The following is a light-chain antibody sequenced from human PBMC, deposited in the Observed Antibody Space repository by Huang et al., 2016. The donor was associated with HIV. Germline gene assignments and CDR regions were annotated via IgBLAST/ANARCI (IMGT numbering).Light chain of an antibody. J-gene: IGKJ4*01. V-gene: IGKV3-20*01. CDR3: QQYASSQLT. CDR1: QSVSSGY. Sequence: EIVLTQSPGTLSLSPGERATLSCRASQSVSSGYLAWYQQRPGQAPRTLIYGASSRATGIPDRFSGSGSGTDFTLTSSRLEPEDFTVYYCQQYASSQLTFGGGTKVEIK. CDR2: GAS.